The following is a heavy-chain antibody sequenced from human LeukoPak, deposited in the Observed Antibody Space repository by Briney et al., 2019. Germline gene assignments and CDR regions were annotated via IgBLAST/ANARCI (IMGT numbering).Heavy chain of an antibody. CDR2: IRYDGSNK. CDR1: GFTFSSYG. CDR3: ASGRGYSYGTLY. D-gene: IGHD5-18*01. V-gene: IGHV3-30*02. Sequence: GGSLRLSCAASGFTFSSYGMHWVRQAPGKGLKWVAFIRYDGSNKYYADSVKGRFTISRDNSKNTLYLQMNSLRAEDTAVYYCASGRGYSYGTLYWGQGTLVTVSS. J-gene: IGHJ4*02.